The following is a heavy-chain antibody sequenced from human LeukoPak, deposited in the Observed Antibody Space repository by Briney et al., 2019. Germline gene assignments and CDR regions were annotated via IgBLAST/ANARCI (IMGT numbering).Heavy chain of an antibody. V-gene: IGHV4-59*08. CDR3: ARHGGYSSPYLH. Sequence: SETLSLPCTVSGVSISIYYWSCIRQPPGRGLEGMGNISYSGTTNYNPSIKSRVTISVDSSKNQFSLLLSSVTAAYTAVYYCARHGGYSSPYLHWGQGTLVTVSS. D-gene: IGHD6-13*01. CDR1: GVSISIYY. J-gene: IGHJ1*01. CDR2: ISYSGTT.